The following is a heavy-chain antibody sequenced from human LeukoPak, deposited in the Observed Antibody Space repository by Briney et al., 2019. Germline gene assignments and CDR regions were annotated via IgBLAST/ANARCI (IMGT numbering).Heavy chain of an antibody. J-gene: IGHJ4*02. V-gene: IGHV3-74*01. CDR3: AKDHIAMVRGAPDY. Sequence: PGGSLTLSCAASGFTFSDYWMHWARQAPGKGLVWVSRISSDGSRVTYADSVKGRFTISRDNSKNTLYLQMNSLRAEDTAVYYCAKDHIAMVRGAPDYWGQGTLVTVSS. D-gene: IGHD3-10*01. CDR2: ISSDGSRV. CDR1: GFTFSDYW.